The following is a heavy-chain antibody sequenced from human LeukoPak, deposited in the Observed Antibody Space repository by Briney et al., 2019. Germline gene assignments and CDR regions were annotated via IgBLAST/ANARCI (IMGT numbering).Heavy chain of an antibody. CDR1: GFTFSSYW. CDR2: IKQDGSDK. D-gene: IGHD4-23*01. V-gene: IGHV3-7*03. CDR3: ARKTVVGSYFDY. Sequence: GGSLRLSCAAPGFTFSSYWMSWVRQAPGKGLEWVANIKQDGSDKYYVDSVKGRFTISRDNAKNSLYLQINSLRAEDTAVYYCARKTVVGSYFDYWGQGTPVTVSS. J-gene: IGHJ4*02.